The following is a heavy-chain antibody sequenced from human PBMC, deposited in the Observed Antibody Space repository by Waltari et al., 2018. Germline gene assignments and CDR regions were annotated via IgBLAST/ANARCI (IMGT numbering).Heavy chain of an antibody. CDR1: GFNFISYA. D-gene: IGHD3-22*01. Sequence: EVHLLESGGGLAQPGGSLRLSCAASGFNFISYAMSWVRQAPGKGLEWVSGISDSGVITKYADSVKVRFTVARDNSKKTVFLQLNSLGAEDTAIYYCARHLYSIDYLELGNWGQGTQVTVSS. CDR2: ISDSGVIT. V-gene: IGHV3-23*01. CDR3: ARHLYSIDYLELGN. J-gene: IGHJ4*02.